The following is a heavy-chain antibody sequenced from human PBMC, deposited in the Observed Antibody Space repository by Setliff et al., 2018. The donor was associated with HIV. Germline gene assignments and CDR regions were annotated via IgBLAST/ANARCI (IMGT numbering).Heavy chain of an antibody. CDR1: GGSISSSSYY. Sequence: SETLSLTCTVSGGSISSSSYYWGWIRQPPGKGLEWIGNIYSGGTTYYNSSLRSRVTISVDTSKNQFSLKLNSVTAADTAVYYCTRAPGGGKDYFAYWGRGILVTVSS. J-gene: IGHJ4*02. CDR3: TRAPGGGKDYFAY. CDR2: IYSGGTT. D-gene: IGHD3-16*01. V-gene: IGHV4-39*07.